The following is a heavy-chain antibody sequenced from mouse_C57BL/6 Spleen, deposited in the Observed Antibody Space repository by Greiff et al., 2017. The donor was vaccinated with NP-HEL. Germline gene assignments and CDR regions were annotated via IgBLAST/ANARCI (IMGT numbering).Heavy chain of an antibody. CDR2: IDPENGDT. CDR3: TTIYYYGSSYSWFAY. V-gene: IGHV14-4*01. CDR1: GFNIKDDY. Sequence: DVQLQESGAELVRPGASVKLSCTASGFNIKDDYMHWVKQRPEQGLEWIGWIDPENGDTEYASKFQGKATITADTSSNTAYLPLSSLTSEDTAVYYCTTIYYYGSSYSWFAYWGQGTLVTVSA. J-gene: IGHJ3*01. D-gene: IGHD1-1*01.